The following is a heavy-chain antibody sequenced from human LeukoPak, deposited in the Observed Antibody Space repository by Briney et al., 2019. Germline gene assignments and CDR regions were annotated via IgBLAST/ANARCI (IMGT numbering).Heavy chain of an antibody. CDR2: IYYSGTT. J-gene: IGHJ4*02. CDR1: GGSISSYY. V-gene: IGHV4-59*01. CDR3: ARGLQVGNTGYYFDY. Sequence: SETLPLTCTVSGGSISSYYWSWIRQPPGKGLECIGYIYYSGTTKYNPSLKSRVTISVDASKNQFSLNLNSVTAADTAVYYCARGLQVGNTGYYFDYWGQGTLVTVSS. D-gene: IGHD1-26*01.